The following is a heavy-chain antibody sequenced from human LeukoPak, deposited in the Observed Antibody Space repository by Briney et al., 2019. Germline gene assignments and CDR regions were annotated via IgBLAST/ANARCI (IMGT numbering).Heavy chain of an antibody. CDR2: IYYSGST. J-gene: IGHJ3*02. D-gene: IGHD4-17*01. CDR3: ARQTTVTTVFDAFDI. Sequence: PSETLSLTCTVSGGSISSYYWSWIRQPPGEGLEWIGYIYYSGSTNYNPSLKSRVIISVDTSKNQFSLKLSSVTAADTAVYYCARQTTVTTVFDAFDIWGQGTMVTVSS. V-gene: IGHV4-59*01. CDR1: GGSISSYY.